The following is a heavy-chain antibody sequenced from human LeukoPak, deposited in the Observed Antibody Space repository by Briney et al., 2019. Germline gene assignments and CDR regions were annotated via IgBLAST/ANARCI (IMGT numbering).Heavy chain of an antibody. CDR3: AKDYGDYVPYYYYMDV. D-gene: IGHD4-17*01. Sequence: PGGSLRLSCAASGFTFSSYVMSWVRQAPGKGLEWVSAISGSGGSTYYADSVKGRFTISRDNSKNTLYLQMNSLRAEDTAVHYCAKDYGDYVPYYYYMDVWGKGTTVTVSS. J-gene: IGHJ6*03. CDR1: GFTFSSYV. CDR2: ISGSGGST. V-gene: IGHV3-23*01.